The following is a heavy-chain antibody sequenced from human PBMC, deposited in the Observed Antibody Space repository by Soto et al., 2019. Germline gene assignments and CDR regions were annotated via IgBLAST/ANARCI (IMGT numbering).Heavy chain of an antibody. J-gene: IGHJ4*02. D-gene: IGHD6-13*01. V-gene: IGHV5-51*01. CDR2: IYPGDSDT. Sequence: GESLKISCQASGYSFISSWISWLRQMPGQDLEWMGIIYPGDSDTRYSPSFQGQVTISADKSTSTAYLQWSSLKASDTATHYCARMIAAFGTAVDYWGQGALVTDSS. CDR3: ARMIAAFGTAVDY. CDR1: GYSFISSW.